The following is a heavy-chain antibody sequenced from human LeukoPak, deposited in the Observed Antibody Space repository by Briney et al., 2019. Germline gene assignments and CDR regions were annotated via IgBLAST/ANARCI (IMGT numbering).Heavy chain of an antibody. CDR3: AKDMWRFGELDYDY. Sequence: GGSLRLSCVASGLPIADFAMHWVRQAPGKGLEWVSLISGDGDSTYYADSVKGRFTISRDNSKNSLYLQMNSLRTEDTALYYCAKDMWRFGELDYDYWGQGTLVTVSS. V-gene: IGHV3-43*02. D-gene: IGHD3-10*01. CDR2: ISGDGDST. CDR1: GLPIADFA. J-gene: IGHJ4*02.